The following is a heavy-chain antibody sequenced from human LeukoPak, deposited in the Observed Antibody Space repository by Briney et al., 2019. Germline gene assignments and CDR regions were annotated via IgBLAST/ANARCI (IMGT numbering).Heavy chain of an antibody. Sequence: GGSLRLSCAASGFTFSSYGMHWVRQAPGKGLEWVAVISYDGSNKYYADSVKRRFTISRDNSKNTLYLQMNSLRAEDTAVYYCAKDQFYQLLWWFDPWGQGTLVTVSS. J-gene: IGHJ5*02. D-gene: IGHD2-2*01. CDR1: GFTFSSYG. CDR3: AKDQFYQLLWWFDP. V-gene: IGHV3-30*18. CDR2: ISYDGSNK.